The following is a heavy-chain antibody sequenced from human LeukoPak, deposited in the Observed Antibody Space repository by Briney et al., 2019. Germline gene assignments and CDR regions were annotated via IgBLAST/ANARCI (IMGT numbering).Heavy chain of an antibody. Sequence: SQTLSLTCAISGDSVSSNSSAWNWIRQSPSKGLEWLGRTYYRSKWYNDYAVSVKSRITINPDTSKIQFSLQLNPVTPEDRAVYYCARGVLPLFDPWGKGTLVSVSS. J-gene: IGHJ5*02. D-gene: IGHD3-10*01. CDR2: TYYRSKWYN. CDR1: GDSVSSNSSA. V-gene: IGHV6-1*01. CDR3: ARGVLPLFDP.